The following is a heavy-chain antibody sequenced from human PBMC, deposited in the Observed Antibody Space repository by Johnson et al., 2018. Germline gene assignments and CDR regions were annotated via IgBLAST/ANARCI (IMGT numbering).Heavy chain of an antibody. CDR2: IYYTGST. CDR3: ARVFASYSSSSLVFPYYGLDV. J-gene: IGHJ6*02. V-gene: IGHV4-31*01. Sequence: QVQLQESGPGLVKPSQTLSLTCTVSGDSISSGGGYFWNWIRQHPGKGLEWIGSIYYTGSTAYNPSLKSLVSISVDTSQTQFSLMLMSLPPAATAVYYSARVFASYSSSSLVFPYYGLDVWGQGTTVTVTS. D-gene: IGHD6-6*01. CDR1: GDSISSGGGYF.